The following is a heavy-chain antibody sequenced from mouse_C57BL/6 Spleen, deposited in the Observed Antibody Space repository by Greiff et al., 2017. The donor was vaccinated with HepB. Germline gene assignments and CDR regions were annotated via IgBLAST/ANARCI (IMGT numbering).Heavy chain of an antibody. Sequence: QQSGPELVKPGASVKISCKASGYAFSSSWMNWVKQRPGKGLEWIGRIYPGDGDTNYNGKFKGKATLTADKSSSTAYMQLSSLTSEDSAVYFCARWGDGYYGAYFDYWGQGTTLTVSS. D-gene: IGHD2-3*01. V-gene: IGHV1-82*01. CDR1: GYAFSSSW. J-gene: IGHJ2*01. CDR3: ARWGDGYYGAYFDY. CDR2: IYPGDGDT.